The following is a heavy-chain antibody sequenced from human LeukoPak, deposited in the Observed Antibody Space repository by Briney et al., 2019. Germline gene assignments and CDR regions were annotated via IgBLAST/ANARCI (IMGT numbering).Heavy chain of an antibody. V-gene: IGHV3-23*01. Sequence: PGGSLRLSCAASGFTFSSYAMSWVRQAPGKGLEWVSAISGSGGSTYYADSVKGRFTISRDNSKNTLYLQMNSLRAEDTAVYYCARGKYSSGWYGLMDYWGQGTLVTVSS. D-gene: IGHD6-19*01. CDR1: GFTFSSYA. J-gene: IGHJ4*02. CDR3: ARGKYSSGWYGLMDY. CDR2: ISGSGGST.